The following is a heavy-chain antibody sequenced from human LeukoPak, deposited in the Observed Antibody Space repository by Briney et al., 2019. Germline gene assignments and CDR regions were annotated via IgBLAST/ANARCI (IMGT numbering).Heavy chain of an antibody. D-gene: IGHD4-17*01. CDR2: INYSGTDT. Sequence: GGSLRLSCAASGFIFSNYGMTWVRQAPGKGLEWVSIINYSGTDTYYADSVKGRFTISRDNSKNTLYLQMNSLRAEDTAVYYCARVDYGDYERMFYYYMDVWGKGTTVTVSS. V-gene: IGHV3-23*01. CDR1: GFIFSNYG. J-gene: IGHJ6*03. CDR3: ARVDYGDYERMFYYYMDV.